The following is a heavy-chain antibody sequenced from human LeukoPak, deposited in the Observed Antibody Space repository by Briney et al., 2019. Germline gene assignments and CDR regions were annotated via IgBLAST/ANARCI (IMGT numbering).Heavy chain of an antibody. CDR2: ISWNSGSI. D-gene: IGHD1-26*01. J-gene: IGHJ4*02. CDR1: GFTFDDYA. Sequence: GGSLRLSCAASGFTFDDYAMHWVRQAPGKGLEWVSGISWNSGSIGYADSVKGRFTISRDNAKNSLYLQMNSLRAEDTALYYCARDYFGSPSALGYWGQGTLVTVSS. CDR3: ARDYFGSPSALGY. V-gene: IGHV3-9*01.